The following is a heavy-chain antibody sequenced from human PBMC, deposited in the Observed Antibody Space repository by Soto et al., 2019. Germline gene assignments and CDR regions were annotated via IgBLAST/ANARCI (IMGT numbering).Heavy chain of an antibody. CDR3: AKALIPFGFGGYFDY. CDR1: GFTFTTYG. J-gene: IGHJ4*02. Sequence: QVQLVESGGGVVQPGKSLRLSCSASGFTFTTYGMHWVRQAPGEGLEWVAFISYAGSNTYYADSVKGPFTISRDTSKNTLYLQMNSLTVEDSAMYYFAKALIPFGFGGYFDYWGQGTLVTASS. V-gene: IGHV3-30*18. D-gene: IGHD2-2*01. CDR2: ISYAGSNT.